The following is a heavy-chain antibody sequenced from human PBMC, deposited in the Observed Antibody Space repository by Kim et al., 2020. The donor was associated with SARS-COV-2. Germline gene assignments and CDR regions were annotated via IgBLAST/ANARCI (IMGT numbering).Heavy chain of an antibody. CDR2: IYYSGST. Sequence: SETLSLTCTVSGGSVSSGSYYWSWIRQPPGKGLEWLGYIYYSGSTKYNPTLKSRVTISVDTSKNQFSLKLISVTAADTAMYYCARVEQLVAWYFDLWGRGSMVTVSS. J-gene: IGHJ2*01. V-gene: IGHV4-61*01. D-gene: IGHD6-6*01. CDR3: ARVEQLVAWYFDL. CDR1: GGSVSSGSYY.